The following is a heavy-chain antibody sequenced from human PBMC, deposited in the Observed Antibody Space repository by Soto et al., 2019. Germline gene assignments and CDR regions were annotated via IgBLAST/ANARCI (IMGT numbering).Heavy chain of an antibody. CDR3: ARHLPPITMPPSYGMDV. J-gene: IGHJ6*01. CDR1: GGSISGYF. CDR2: IYSSEYT. D-gene: IGHD3-10*01. V-gene: IGHV4-59*08. Sequence: SETLSLTCTVSGGSISGYFWSWIRQPPXKGLKWIAYIYSSEYTDYNPSLKSRVTISVDMSRDQFSLQLKSVTAADTAVYYCARHLPPITMPPSYGMDVWGQGTTVTVSS.